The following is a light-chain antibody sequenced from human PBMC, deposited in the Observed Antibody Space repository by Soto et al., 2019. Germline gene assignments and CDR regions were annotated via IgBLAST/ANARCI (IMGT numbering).Light chain of an antibody. CDR3: AGWDDSLNGPV. CDR1: SSNIGRNT. J-gene: IGLJ2*01. CDR2: SNN. Sequence: QAVVTQPPSASGTPGQRVTISCSGSSSNIGRNTVNWYQQLPGTAPKLLIYSNNQRPSGVPDRFSGSKSGTSGSLAISGLQSEDEADYYCAGWDDSLNGPVFGGGTKVTVL. V-gene: IGLV1-44*01.